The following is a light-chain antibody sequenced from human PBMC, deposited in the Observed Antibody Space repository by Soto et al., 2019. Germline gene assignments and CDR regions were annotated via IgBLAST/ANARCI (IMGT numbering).Light chain of an antibody. CDR1: QSFRGL. Sequence: EIVLTQPPDTLSLSPGERATLSCRASQSFRGLLAWYQQKPGQAPRLLIYDAYNRATGIPPRFSGSGSGTDFPLTISSLEPEDSAVYYCQQRHMWTITFGQWTLLEIK. J-gene: IGKJ5*01. V-gene: IGKV3-11*01. CDR3: QQRHMWTIT. CDR2: DAY.